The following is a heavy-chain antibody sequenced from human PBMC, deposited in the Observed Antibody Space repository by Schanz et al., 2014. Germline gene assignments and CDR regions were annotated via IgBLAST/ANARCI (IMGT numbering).Heavy chain of an antibody. CDR2: ISGGGGTT. J-gene: IGHJ4*02. V-gene: IGHV3-23*01. D-gene: IGHD3-10*01. CDR1: GFTFTTFA. CDR3: ARWFLIRGVILDS. Sequence: EVQLLESGGGLVQPGGPRRLSCAPSGFTFTTFAMSWVPRAPGKGLEWVSVISGGGGTTYYTDSVKGRFTISRDNSKSTLYLQMNSLRAEDTAVYYCARWFLIRGVILDSWGQGTLVTVSS.